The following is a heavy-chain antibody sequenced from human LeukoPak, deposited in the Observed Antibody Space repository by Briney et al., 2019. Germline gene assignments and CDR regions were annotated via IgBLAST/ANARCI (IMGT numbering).Heavy chain of an antibody. CDR2: ISGSGGST. D-gene: IGHD4-23*01. V-gene: IGHV3-23*01. CDR1: GFTFSSYA. Sequence: AGGSLSLSCAASGFTFSSYAMSWVRQAPGKGLEWVSAISGSGGSTYYADSVKGRFTISRDNSKNTLYLQMNSLRAEDTAVYYCAKIQASFYGGKARNYFDYWGQGTLVTVSS. J-gene: IGHJ4*02. CDR3: AKIQASFYGGKARNYFDY.